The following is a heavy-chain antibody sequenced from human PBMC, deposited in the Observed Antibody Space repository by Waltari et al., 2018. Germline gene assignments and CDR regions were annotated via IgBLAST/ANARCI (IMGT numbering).Heavy chain of an antibody. V-gene: IGHV4-59*11. D-gene: IGHD1-1*01. Sequence: VQLQESGPGLETPPATLSLTCTVPGGAISSHYWSWIGQAPGKGLEWIGYIYYSGSTNYNPSLKSRVTISVDTSKNQFSLMLSSVTAADTAVYYCARGVRSWERLYYFDYWGQGTLVTVSS. CDR2: IYYSGST. CDR1: GGAISSHY. J-gene: IGHJ4*02. CDR3: ARGVRSWERLYYFDY.